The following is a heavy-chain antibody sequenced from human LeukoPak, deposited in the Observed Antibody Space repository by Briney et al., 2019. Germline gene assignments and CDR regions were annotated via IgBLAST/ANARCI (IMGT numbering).Heavy chain of an antibody. CDR1: GFTFSDYY. J-gene: IGHJ6*02. Sequence: GGSLRLSCAASGFTFSDYYMNWIRQAPGKGLEWVSYISSSGTTIYYADSVKGRFTISRDNAKNSLYLQMNSLRAEDTAVYYCARGAARPYYYYGMDVWGQGTTVTVSS. D-gene: IGHD6-6*01. V-gene: IGHV3-11*01. CDR3: ARGAARPYYYYGMDV. CDR2: ISSSGTTI.